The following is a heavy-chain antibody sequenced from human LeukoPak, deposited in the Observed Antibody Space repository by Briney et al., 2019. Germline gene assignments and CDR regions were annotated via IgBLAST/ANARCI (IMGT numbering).Heavy chain of an antibody. CDR1: GFTFSSYS. D-gene: IGHD6-6*01. V-gene: IGHV3-21*01. CDR3: ARITEYSSSAGFDY. J-gene: IGHJ4*02. CDR2: ISSSSSYI. Sequence: GGSLRLSCAASGFTFSSYSMNWVRQAPGKGLELASSISSSSSYIYYADSVKGRFTISRDNAKNSLYLQMNSLRAEDTAVYYCARITEYSSSAGFDYWGQGTLVTVSS.